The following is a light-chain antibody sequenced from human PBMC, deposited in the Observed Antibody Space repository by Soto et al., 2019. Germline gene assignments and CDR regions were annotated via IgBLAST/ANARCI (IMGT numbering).Light chain of an antibody. CDR3: CSYATPRL. CDR1: SSDVGSYDL. J-gene: IGLJ2*01. V-gene: IGLV2-23*02. Sequence: QSALTQPASVSGSPGQAITISCTGTSSDVGSYDLVPWYQQHPDKAPKLLLFEVSKRPSGVSIRFSGSKSGNTASLTISGIQPEDEADYYCCSYATPRLFGGGTKVTVL. CDR2: EVS.